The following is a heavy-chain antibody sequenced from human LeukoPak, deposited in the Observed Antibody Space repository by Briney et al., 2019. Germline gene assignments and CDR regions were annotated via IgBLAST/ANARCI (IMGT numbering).Heavy chain of an antibody. D-gene: IGHD1-26*01. J-gene: IGHJ4*02. CDR2: ISYDGSNK. V-gene: IGHV3-30*18. Sequence: GRSLRLSCAASGFTFSSYGMHWVRQAPGKGLEWVAVISYDGSNKYYADSVKGRFTISRDNSKNTLYLQMNSLRAEDTAVYYCAKALSALGASGDFDYWGRGTLVTVSS. CDR3: AKALSALGASGDFDY. CDR1: GFTFSSYG.